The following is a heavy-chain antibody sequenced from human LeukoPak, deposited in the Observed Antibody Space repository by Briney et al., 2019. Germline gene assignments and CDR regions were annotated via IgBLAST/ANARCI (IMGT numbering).Heavy chain of an antibody. J-gene: IGHJ4*02. V-gene: IGHV3-30*04. CDR1: GFTFSSYA. D-gene: IGHD3-10*01. CDR2: ISYDGSNK. CDR3: ARDDTMVRGVINNYFDY. Sequence: GRSLRLSCAASGFTFSSYAMHWVRQAPGKGLERVAVISYDGSNKYYADSVKGRFTISRDNSKNTLYLQMNSLRAEDTAVYYCARDDTMVRGVINNYFDYWGQGTLVTVSS.